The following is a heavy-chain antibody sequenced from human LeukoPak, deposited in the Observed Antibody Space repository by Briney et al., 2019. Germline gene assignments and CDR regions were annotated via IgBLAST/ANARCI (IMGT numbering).Heavy chain of an antibody. V-gene: IGHV3-23*01. CDR2: ISGGGDET. J-gene: IGHJ4*02. Sequence: AGGSLRLSCAASGFTFSYYAMGWVRQAPGKGLEWVSTISGGGDETYYADSVKGRFTFSRDNSKNTLYLHMNSLRAEDTAVYYCAKEGGPWPAFDSWGQGTRVTVSS. CDR1: GFTFSYYA. CDR3: AKEGGPWPAFDS.